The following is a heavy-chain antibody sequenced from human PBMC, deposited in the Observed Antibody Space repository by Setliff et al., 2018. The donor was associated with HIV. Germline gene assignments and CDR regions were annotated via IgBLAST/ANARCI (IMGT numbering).Heavy chain of an antibody. Sequence: PSETLSLTCTVSGDSISNYYWSWIRQPPGKGLEWIGYIYTSGSTNYNPSLKSRVTISIDTSKNQFSLNVSSVTAADTAVYYCARGWGHDGFDFWGQGTMVTVS. CDR3: ARGWGHDGFDF. CDR2: IYTSGST. D-gene: IGHD6-19*01. V-gene: IGHV4-4*09. J-gene: IGHJ3*01. CDR1: GDSISNYY.